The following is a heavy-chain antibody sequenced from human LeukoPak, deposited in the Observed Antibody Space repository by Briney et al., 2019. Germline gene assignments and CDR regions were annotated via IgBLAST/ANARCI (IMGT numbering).Heavy chain of an antibody. V-gene: IGHV4-59*01. CDR2: IYYSGST. CDR3: ARVGTYGSGSYLSWLDY. Sequence: SETLSLTCTVSGGSISSYYWSWIRQPPGKGLEWIGYIYYSGSTDYNPSLKSRVTISVDTSKNQFSLKLSSVTAADTAVYYCARVGTYGSGSYLSWLDYWGQGTLVTVSS. CDR1: GGSISSYY. J-gene: IGHJ4*02. D-gene: IGHD3-10*01.